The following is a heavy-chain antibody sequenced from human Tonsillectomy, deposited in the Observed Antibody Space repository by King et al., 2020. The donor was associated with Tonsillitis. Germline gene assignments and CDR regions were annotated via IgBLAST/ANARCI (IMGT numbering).Heavy chain of an antibody. J-gene: IGHJ4*02. CDR1: GFTFSNFA. CDR3: AKWEGSTYDEYYFDY. D-gene: IGHD3-16*01. Sequence: VQLVESGGGLVQPGGSLRLSCAASGFTFSNFAMGWVRQAPGKGLEWVSTITGSGGNTYYADSVKGRFTISRDNSKNTLFLQMNSLRAEDTAVYYCAKWEGSTYDEYYFDYWGQGTLVTVSS. CDR2: ITGSGGNT. V-gene: IGHV3-23*04.